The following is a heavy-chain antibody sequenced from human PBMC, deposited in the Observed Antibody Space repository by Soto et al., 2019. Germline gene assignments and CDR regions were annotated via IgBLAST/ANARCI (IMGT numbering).Heavy chain of an antibody. J-gene: IGHJ4*02. V-gene: IGHV1-69*01. CDR2: IIPIFGTA. CDR3: ASRATTLAYCGGDCSSYYFDY. CDR1: GGTFSSYA. D-gene: IGHD2-21*02. Sequence: QVQLVQSGAEVKKPGSSVKVSCKASGGTFSSYAISWVRQAPGQGLEWMGGIIPIFGTANYAQKFQGRVTITADESTSTAYMELSSLRSEDTAVYYCASRATTLAYCGGDCSSYYFDYWGQGTLVTVSS.